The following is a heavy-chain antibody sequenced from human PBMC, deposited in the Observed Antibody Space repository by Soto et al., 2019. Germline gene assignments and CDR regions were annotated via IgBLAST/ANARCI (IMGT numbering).Heavy chain of an antibody. CDR2: ISGSGDNT. D-gene: IGHD6-13*01. CDR1: GFTFSSYA. J-gene: IGHJ4*02. Sequence: GGSLRLSCAASGFTFSSYAMNWVRQAPGKGLDWVSGISGSGDNTYYADSVKGRFTISRDNSKNTLSLQVNSLRAEDTAVYYCARRIAASGGNGRYYFDYWGQGILVTVSS. V-gene: IGHV3-23*01. CDR3: ARRIAASGGNGRYYFDY.